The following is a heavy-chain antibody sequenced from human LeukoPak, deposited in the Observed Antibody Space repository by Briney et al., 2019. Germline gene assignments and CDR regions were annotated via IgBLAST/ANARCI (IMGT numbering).Heavy chain of an antibody. D-gene: IGHD3-10*01. CDR2: IHTSGST. J-gene: IGHJ5*02. V-gene: IGHV4-4*07. Sequence: SETLSLTCTVSGGSISAYYWSCIRQPAGKGLEWIGLIHTSGSTNYNPSLKSRVTMSVDTSKNQFSLKLSSVTAADTAVYYCARDMALHPYNWFDPWGQGTLVTVSS. CDR1: GGSISAYY. CDR3: ARDMALHPYNWFDP.